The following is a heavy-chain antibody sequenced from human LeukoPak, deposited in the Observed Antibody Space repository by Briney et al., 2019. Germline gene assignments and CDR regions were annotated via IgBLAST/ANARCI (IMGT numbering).Heavy chain of an antibody. D-gene: IGHD4-23*01. CDR2: MYHSGGT. J-gene: IGHJ4*02. CDR3: ARNGGNTDFDY. Sequence: SETLSLTCAVSVGSISSSSWNCWACGRGPPGKGLEWLGGMYHSGGTNYNPSLKSRSTMLLDKSKNHFCLNLSSVTAAYNSANYCARNGGNTDFDYWGQGTLVTVSS. CDR1: VGSISSSSWNC. V-gene: IGHV4-4*02.